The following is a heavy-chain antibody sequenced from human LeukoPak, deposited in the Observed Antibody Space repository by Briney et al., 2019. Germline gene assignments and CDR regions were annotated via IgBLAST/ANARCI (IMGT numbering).Heavy chain of an antibody. V-gene: IGHV3-23*01. Sequence: GGSLRLSCAASGFTFSSYAMSWVRQAPGEGLEWVSGVSGSGGVTYHADSVKGRFTISRDNSKNTLHLQMNSLRAEDTAVYYCATFLAIVTARDSLYFQHWGQGTLVTVSS. J-gene: IGHJ1*01. CDR2: VSGSGGVT. D-gene: IGHD3-3*02. CDR3: ATFLAIVTARDSLYFQH. CDR1: GFTFSSYA.